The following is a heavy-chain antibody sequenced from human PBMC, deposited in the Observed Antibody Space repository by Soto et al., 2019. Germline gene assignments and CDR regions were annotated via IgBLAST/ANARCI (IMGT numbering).Heavy chain of an antibody. CDR2: IYPGDSDT. CDR3: ARTSMVRGGYYYYYRMDV. D-gene: IGHD3-10*01. Sequence: PGESLKISCNGSGYSFTSYWIGWVRQMPGKGLEWMGIIYPGDSDTRYSPSFQGQVTISADKSISTAYLQWSSLKASDTAMYYCARTSMVRGGYYYYYRMDVWGQGTTVTVSS. CDR1: GYSFTSYW. V-gene: IGHV5-51*01. J-gene: IGHJ6*02.